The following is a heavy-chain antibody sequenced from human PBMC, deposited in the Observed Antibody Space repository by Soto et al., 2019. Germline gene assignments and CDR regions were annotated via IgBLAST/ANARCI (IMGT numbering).Heavy chain of an antibody. J-gene: IGHJ4*02. CDR1: GYTFTGYA. CDR2: INAGNGNT. D-gene: IGHD6-19*01. CDR3: ARAVAVAADFDD. V-gene: IGHV1-3*05. Sequence: QVQLVQSGAEEKKPGASVKVSCKASGYTFTGYAMHWVRQAPGQRLEWMGWINAGNGNTKYSQKFQGRVTITRDTSASTAYMELSSMRSEDKALYYCARAVAVAADFDDWGQGTLVAVSS.